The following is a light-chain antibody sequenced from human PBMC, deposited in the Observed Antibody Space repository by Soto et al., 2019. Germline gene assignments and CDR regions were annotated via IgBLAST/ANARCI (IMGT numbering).Light chain of an antibody. CDR3: QQRSNWPA. Sequence: EVVLTQSPATLSLSPGERATLSCRASQGIRNYLAWYQQKPGQAPRLLIYDASNRATGIRARFSGSGSGTDFTLTISSLEPEDFAVYYCQQRSNWPAFGQGTKVEIK. CDR2: DAS. J-gene: IGKJ1*01. CDR1: QGIRNY. V-gene: IGKV3-11*01.